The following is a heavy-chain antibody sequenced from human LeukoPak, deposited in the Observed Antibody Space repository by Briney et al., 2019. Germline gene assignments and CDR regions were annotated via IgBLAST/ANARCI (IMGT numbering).Heavy chain of an antibody. D-gene: IGHD3-22*01. CDR3: ARALKGYYDSSGYYYYMDV. Sequence: GASVKVSCKASGYTFTSYGISWVRQAPGQGLEWMGWISAYNGNTNYAQKLQGRVTMTTDTSISTAYMELSRLRSDDTAVYYCARALKGYYDSSGYYYYMDVWGKGTTVTVSS. CDR1: GYTFTSYG. V-gene: IGHV1-18*01. CDR2: ISAYNGNT. J-gene: IGHJ6*03.